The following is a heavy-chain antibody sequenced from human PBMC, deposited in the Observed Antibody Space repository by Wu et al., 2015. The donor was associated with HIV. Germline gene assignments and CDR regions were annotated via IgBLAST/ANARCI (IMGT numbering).Heavy chain of an antibody. CDR2: INPNSGGT. CDR1: GYTFTGYY. D-gene: IGHD5-12*01. Sequence: QVQLVQSGAEVKKPGASVKVSCKASGYTFTGYYMHWVRQAPGQGLEWMGWINPNSGGTNYAQKFQGRVTMTRDTSISTAYMELSRLRSDDTAVYYCATSPIRGYSGSGDRYYFDYWGQGTLVTVSS. CDR3: ATSPIRGYSGSGDRYYFDY. V-gene: IGHV1-2*02. J-gene: IGHJ4*02.